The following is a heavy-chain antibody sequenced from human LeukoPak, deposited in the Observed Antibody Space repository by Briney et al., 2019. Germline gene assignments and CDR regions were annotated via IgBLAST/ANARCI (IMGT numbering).Heavy chain of an antibody. CDR3: ASSYDSYYYYMDV. Sequence: SETLSLTCTVSGGSISSGSYYWSWIRQPAGKGLEWIGRIYTSGSTNYNPSLKSRVTISVDTSKNQFSLKLSSVTAADTAVYYCASSYDSYYYYMDVWGKGTTVTVSS. CDR1: GGSISSGSYY. CDR2: IYTSGST. V-gene: IGHV4-61*02. J-gene: IGHJ6*03. D-gene: IGHD3-3*01.